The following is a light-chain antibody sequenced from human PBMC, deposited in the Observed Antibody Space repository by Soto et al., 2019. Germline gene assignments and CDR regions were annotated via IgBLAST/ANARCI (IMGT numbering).Light chain of an antibody. CDR2: AAV. CDR3: HQYGNSRYT. J-gene: IGKJ2*01. CDR1: QRVDNNY. V-gene: IGKV3D-20*01. Sequence: EIVLTQSPGALSLSPGDRATLSCGASQRVDNNYVAWYQQKPGLAPRLLIYAAVNRTTGIPDRFSGGGSGTHFTLTISSLEPEDVAVYYCHQYGNSRYTFGQGTKVQIK.